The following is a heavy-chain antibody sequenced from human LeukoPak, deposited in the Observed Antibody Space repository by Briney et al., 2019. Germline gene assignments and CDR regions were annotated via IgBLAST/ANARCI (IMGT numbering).Heavy chain of an antibody. V-gene: IGHV1-69*13. J-gene: IGHJ4*02. CDR1: GGTFSSYA. CDR3: ARVRERAPYYFDY. D-gene: IGHD1-26*01. Sequence: PWASVKVSCKASGGTFSSYAISWVRQAPGQGLEWMGGIIPIFGTANYAQKFQGRVTITADESTSAAYMELSSLRSEDTAVYYCARVRERAPYYFDYWGQGTLVTVSS. CDR2: IIPIFGTA.